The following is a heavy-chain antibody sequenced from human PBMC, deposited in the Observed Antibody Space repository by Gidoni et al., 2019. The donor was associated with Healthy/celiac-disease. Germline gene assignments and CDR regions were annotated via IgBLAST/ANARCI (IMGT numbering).Heavy chain of an antibody. CDR2: ISAYNGNT. J-gene: IGHJ6*02. V-gene: IGHV1-18*01. CDR1: GYTFPIYV. CDR3: ARNKGDDYAWRYYYYGMDV. D-gene: IGHD4-17*01. Sequence: QVQLVQSGAEVKKPWASVNVSCKASGYTFPIYVISWVRQAPGQGLEWMGWISAYNGNTNYAQKLQGRVTMTTDTSTSTAYMELRSLRSDDTAVYYCARNKGDDYAWRYYYYGMDVWGQGTTVTVSS.